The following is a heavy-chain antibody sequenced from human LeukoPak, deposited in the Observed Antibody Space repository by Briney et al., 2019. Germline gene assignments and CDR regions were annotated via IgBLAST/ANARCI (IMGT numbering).Heavy chain of an antibody. J-gene: IGHJ3*01. D-gene: IGHD5/OR15-5a*01. CDR3: ERVSRDKESYAFDV. Sequence: SQTLSLTCAVSVGSISSSIYYWGWFRQPPGKGLEGIGSIYYSGSTYYNPSLKCRVTISVDTSKNQFSLKLSSVTAADTAVYYCERVSRDKESYAFDVQGKVTMVTASS. CDR2: IYYSGST. V-gene: IGHV4-39*07. CDR1: VGSISSSIYY.